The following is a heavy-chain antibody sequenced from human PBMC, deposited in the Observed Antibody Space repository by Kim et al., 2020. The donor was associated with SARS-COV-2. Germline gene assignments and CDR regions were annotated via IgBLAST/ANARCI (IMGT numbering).Heavy chain of an antibody. CDR2: ISSSSSYI. V-gene: IGHV3-21*01. Sequence: GGSLRLSCAASGFTFSSYSMNWVRQAPGKGLEWVSSISSSSSYIYYADSVKGRFTISRDNAKNSLYLQMNSLRAEDTAVYYCTYLFVVEVVPAAPDAFDIWGQGTMVTVSS. D-gene: IGHD2-2*01. CDR1: GFTFSSYS. J-gene: IGHJ3*02. CDR3: TYLFVVEVVPAAPDAFDI.